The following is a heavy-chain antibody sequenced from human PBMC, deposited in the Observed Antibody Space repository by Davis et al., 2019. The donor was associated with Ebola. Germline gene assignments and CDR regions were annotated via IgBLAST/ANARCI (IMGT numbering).Heavy chain of an antibody. V-gene: IGHV1-3*01. J-gene: IGHJ6*02. CDR1: GYTFTSYA. CDR3: ARLQVRLVRDYYYYYGMDV. CDR2: INAGNGNT. D-gene: IGHD6-19*01. Sequence: ASVKVSCKASGYTFTSYAMHWVRQAPGQRLEWMGWINAGNGNTKYSQKFQGRVTMTRNTSISTAYMELSSLRSEDTAVYYCARLQVRLVRDYYYYYGMDVWGQGTTVTVSS.